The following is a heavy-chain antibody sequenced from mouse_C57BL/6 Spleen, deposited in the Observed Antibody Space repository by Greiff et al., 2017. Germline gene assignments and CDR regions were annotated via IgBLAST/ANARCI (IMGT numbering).Heavy chain of an antibody. J-gene: IGHJ3*01. CDR2: IYPGSGST. CDR1: GYTFTSYW. D-gene: IGHD2-4*01. V-gene: IGHV1-55*01. Sequence: QVQLQQPGAELVKPGASVKMSCKASGYTFTSYWITWVKQRPGLGLEWIGDIYPGSGSTNYNEKFKSKATLTVDTSSSTAYMQLSSLTSEDTAVFYCARIYYDYDVAYWGQGTLVTVSA. CDR3: ARIYYDYDVAY.